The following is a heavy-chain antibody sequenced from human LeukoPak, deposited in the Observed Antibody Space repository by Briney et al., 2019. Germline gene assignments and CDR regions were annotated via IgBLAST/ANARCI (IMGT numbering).Heavy chain of an antibody. V-gene: IGHV1-2*02. D-gene: IGHD5-18*01. CDR2: INPNSGGT. Sequence: ASVKVSCKASGYTFTGYYMHWVRQAPGQGLEWVGWINPNSGGTNYAQKFQGRVTMTRDTSISTAYMELSRLRSDDTAVYYCARVDTAMETKPPFDYWGQGTLVTVSS. CDR1: GYTFTGYY. J-gene: IGHJ4*02. CDR3: ARVDTAMETKPPFDY.